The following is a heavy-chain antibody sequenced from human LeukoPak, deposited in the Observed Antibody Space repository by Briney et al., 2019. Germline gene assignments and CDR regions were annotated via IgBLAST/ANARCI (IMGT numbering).Heavy chain of an antibody. V-gene: IGHV3-23*01. CDR3: ARSTVGTSCCTAVDY. D-gene: IGHD1-26*01. J-gene: IGHJ4*02. CDR1: GFTFSTYA. CDR2: ISAGGDRT. Sequence: PGGSLRLSCAASGFTFSTYAMTWVRQAPGKGLEWVSGISAGGDRTYYADSVKGRFTISRDNSKNTLYLQMNSLRAEGTAEYYCARSTVGTSCCTAVDYWGQGTLVTVSS.